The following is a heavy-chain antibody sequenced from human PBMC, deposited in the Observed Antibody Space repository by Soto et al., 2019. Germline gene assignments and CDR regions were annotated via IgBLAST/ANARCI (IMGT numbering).Heavy chain of an antibody. CDR2: IIPIFGTA. D-gene: IGHD2-15*01. CDR3: AREVGYCSGGSCYSGSVWFDP. V-gene: IGHV1-69*06. Sequence: QVQLVQSGAEVKKPGSSVKVSCKASGGTFSSYAISWVRQAPGQELEWMGGIIPIFGTANYAQKFQGRVTITADKSTSTAYMELSSLRSEDTAVYYCAREVGYCSGGSCYSGSVWFDPWGQGTLVTVSS. J-gene: IGHJ5*02. CDR1: GGTFSSYA.